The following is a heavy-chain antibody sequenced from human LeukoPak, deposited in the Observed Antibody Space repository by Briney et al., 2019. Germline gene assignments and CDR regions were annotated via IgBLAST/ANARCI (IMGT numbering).Heavy chain of an antibody. J-gene: IGHJ6*02. V-gene: IGHV1-69*02. CDR1: GGTFSSYS. CDR2: IIPSVGIP. D-gene: IGHD3-16*01. Sequence: ASVKVSCKASGGTFSSYSFTWVRQAPGQGLEWMGRIIPSVGIPKYAPKFQGRVTITADKSTSTAYLEFSSLRSEASAIYFCARGGRAPVTRMDIWGQGTTVTVSS. CDR3: ARGGRAPVTRMDI.